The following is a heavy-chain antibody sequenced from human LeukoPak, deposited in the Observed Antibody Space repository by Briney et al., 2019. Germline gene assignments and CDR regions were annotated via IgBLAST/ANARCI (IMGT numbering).Heavy chain of an antibody. J-gene: IGHJ6*03. CDR3: ARAVYYDFWSGYYGVGYYYYMDV. Sequence: PSETLSLTCTVSGDSISNYYWSWIRQPPGKGLEWIGYIYYSGSTNYNPSLKSRVTISVDTSKNQFSLKLSSVTAADTAVYYCARAVYYDFWSGYYGVGYYYYMDVWGKGTTVTVSS. D-gene: IGHD3-3*01. V-gene: IGHV4-59*01. CDR1: GDSISNYY. CDR2: IYYSGST.